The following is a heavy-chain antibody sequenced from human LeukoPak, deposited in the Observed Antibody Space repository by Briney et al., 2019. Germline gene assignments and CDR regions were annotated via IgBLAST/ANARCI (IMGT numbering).Heavy chain of an antibody. D-gene: IGHD1-14*01. CDR1: GFAFSDAW. V-gene: IGHV3-15*01. J-gene: IGHJ4*02. CDR3: VNPPE. CDR2: IKSISAGGTT. Sequence: GRSLRLSCAASGFAFSDAWMTWVRQAPGKGPEWVARIKSISAGGTTDYAAPVKGRFTISRDDSKNTLYLEMNSLEIEDKAVYYCVNPPEWGQGTLVTVS.